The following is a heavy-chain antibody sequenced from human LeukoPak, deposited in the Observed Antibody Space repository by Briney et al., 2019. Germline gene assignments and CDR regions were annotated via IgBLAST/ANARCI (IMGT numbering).Heavy chain of an antibody. CDR1: GGTFSSYA. CDR2: IIPIFGTA. V-gene: IGHV1-69*01. CDR3: AREVGSIAAAGIDP. J-gene: IGHJ5*02. D-gene: IGHD6-13*01. Sequence: ASVKVSCKASGGTFSSYAISWVRQAPGQGLEWMGGIIPIFGTANYAQKFQGRVTITADESTSTAYMELSSLRSEDTAVYYCAREVGSIAAAGIDPWGQGTLVTVSS.